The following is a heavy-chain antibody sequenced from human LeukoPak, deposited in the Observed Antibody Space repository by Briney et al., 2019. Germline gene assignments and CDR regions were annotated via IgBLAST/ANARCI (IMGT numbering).Heavy chain of an antibody. D-gene: IGHD1-26*01. J-gene: IGHJ4*02. CDR2: INPNSCGT. V-gene: IGHV1-2*04. Sequence: ASVKVSCKASGYTFTGYYMHWVRPAPGQGLEWMGWINPNSCGTNYAQKFQGWVTMTRDTSISTAYVELSRLRSDDTAVYYCARAKGTAWDFEYWGQGTLVSVS. CDR1: GYTFTGYY. CDR3: ARAKGTAWDFEY.